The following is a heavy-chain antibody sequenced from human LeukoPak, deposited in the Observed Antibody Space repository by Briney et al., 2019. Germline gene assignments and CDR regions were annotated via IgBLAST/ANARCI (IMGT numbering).Heavy chain of an antibody. J-gene: IGHJ6*03. Sequence: PGGSLRLSCAASGFTVSSNYMSWVRQAPGKGLEWVLVIYSGGSTYYADSVEGRFTISRDNSKNTLYLQMNSLRAEDTAVYYCARDTYYMDVWGKGTTVTISS. CDR1: GFTVSSNY. V-gene: IGHV3-53*01. CDR2: IYSGGST. CDR3: ARDTYYMDV.